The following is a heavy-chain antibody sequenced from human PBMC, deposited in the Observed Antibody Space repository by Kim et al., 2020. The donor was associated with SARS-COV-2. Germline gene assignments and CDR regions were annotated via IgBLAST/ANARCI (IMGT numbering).Heavy chain of an antibody. CDR3: AKDSRGRQQADY. CDR1: GFTFSSYG. D-gene: IGHD6-13*01. J-gene: IGHJ4*02. Sequence: GGSLRLSCAASGFTFSSYGMHWVRQAPGKGLEWVAVISYDGSNKYYADSVKGRFTISRDNSKNTLYLQMNSLRAEDTAVYYCAKDSRGRQQADYWGQGTLVTVSS. CDR2: ISYDGSNK. V-gene: IGHV3-30*18.